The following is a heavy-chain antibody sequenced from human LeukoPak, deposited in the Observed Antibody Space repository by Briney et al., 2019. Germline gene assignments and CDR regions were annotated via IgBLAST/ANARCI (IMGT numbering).Heavy chain of an antibody. CDR3: AREGPDAAGYFRH. D-gene: IGHD2-2*01. J-gene: IGHJ1*01. V-gene: IGHV4-4*09. Sequence: SETLSLTCTVSGGSISSYYWSWIRQPPGKGLEWIGYMYNSGNTNYNPSLNSRVIISADTSKNQFSLNLSSVTAADTAVYYCAREGPDAAGYFRHWGQGTLVTVSS. CDR1: GGSISSYY. CDR2: MYNSGNT.